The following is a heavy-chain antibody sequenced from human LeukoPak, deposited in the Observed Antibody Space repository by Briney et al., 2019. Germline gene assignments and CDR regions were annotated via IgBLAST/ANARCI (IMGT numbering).Heavy chain of an antibody. Sequence: AGSLRLSCEASGFIFSNYGMHWIRQAPGKGLEWVAVIWYDASKKYYQNSVEGRFTISRDDSKNTLYLQMNSLRPEDTAMYYCARDFEFTTEDTFASPDYWGQGTLVTVSS. J-gene: IGHJ4*02. D-gene: IGHD5-18*01. V-gene: IGHV3-33*01. CDR2: IWYDASKK. CDR1: GFIFSNYG. CDR3: ARDFEFTTEDTFASPDY.